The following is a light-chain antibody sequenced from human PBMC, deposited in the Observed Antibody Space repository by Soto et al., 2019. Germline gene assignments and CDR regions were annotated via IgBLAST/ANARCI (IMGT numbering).Light chain of an antibody. CDR3: QQYGSPIT. CDR1: QSVSSSY. CDR2: GAS. V-gene: IGKV3-20*01. J-gene: IGKJ5*01. Sequence: EIVLTQSPGTLSLSPGERATLSCRASQSVSSSYLAWYQQKPGQAPRLLIYGASSRATGIPARFSGSGSGTEFTLTISGLQPEDFAVYYCQQYGSPITFGQGTRLEIK.